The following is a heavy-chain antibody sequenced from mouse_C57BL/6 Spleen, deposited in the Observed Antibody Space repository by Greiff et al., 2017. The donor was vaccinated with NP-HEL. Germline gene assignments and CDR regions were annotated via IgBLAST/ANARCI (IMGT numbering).Heavy chain of an antibody. Sequence: EVQGVESGGDLVKPGGSLKLSCAASGFTFSSYGMSWVRQTPDKRLEWVATISSGGSYTYYPDSVKGRFTISRDNAKNTLYLQMSSLKSEDTAMYYCARPLKTAQVYYFDYWGQGTTLTVSS. D-gene: IGHD3-2*02. J-gene: IGHJ2*01. CDR2: ISSGGSYT. CDR1: GFTFSSYG. V-gene: IGHV5-6*01. CDR3: ARPLKTAQVYYFDY.